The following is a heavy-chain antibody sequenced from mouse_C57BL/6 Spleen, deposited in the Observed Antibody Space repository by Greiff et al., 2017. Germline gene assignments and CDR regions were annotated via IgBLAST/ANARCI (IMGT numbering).Heavy chain of an antibody. CDR3: ARSGSKWYFDV. Sequence: QVQLQQPGAELVRPGASVKLSCKASGYTFTSYGISWVKQRTGQGLEWIGEIYPRSGNTYYNEKFKGKATLTADKSSSTAYMALRSLTSEDSAVYFCARSGSKWYFDVWGTGTTVTVSS. D-gene: IGHD2-5*01. J-gene: IGHJ1*03. CDR1: GYTFTSYG. V-gene: IGHV1-81*01. CDR2: IYPRSGNT.